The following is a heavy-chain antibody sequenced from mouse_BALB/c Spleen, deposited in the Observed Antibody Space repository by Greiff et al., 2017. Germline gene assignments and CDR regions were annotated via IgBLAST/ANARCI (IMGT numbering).Heavy chain of an antibody. CDR2: IDPSDSYT. Sequence: QVQLQQSGAELVKPGASVKLSCKASGYTFTSYWMHWVKQRPGQGLEWIGEIDPSDSYTNYNQKFKGKATLTVDKSSSTAYMQLSSLTSEDSAVYYCAGYYYYAMDYWGQGTSVTVSS. J-gene: IGHJ4*01. V-gene: IGHV1-69*02. CDR1: GYTFTSYW. CDR3: AGYYYYAMDY.